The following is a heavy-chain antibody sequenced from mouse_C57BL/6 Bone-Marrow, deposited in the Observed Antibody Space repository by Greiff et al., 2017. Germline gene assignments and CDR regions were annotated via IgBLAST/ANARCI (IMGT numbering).Heavy chain of an antibody. D-gene: IGHD4-1*01. CDR3: ARWNWDWYFDV. CDR1: GYAFSSSW. Sequence: VQLQQSGPELVKPGASVKISCKASGYAFSSSWMNWVKQRPGKGLEWIGRIYPGDGDTNYNGKFKGKATLTADKSSSTAYMQLSSLTSEDSAVYFCARWNWDWYFDVWGTETTVTVSS. CDR2: IYPGDGDT. J-gene: IGHJ1*03. V-gene: IGHV1-82*01.